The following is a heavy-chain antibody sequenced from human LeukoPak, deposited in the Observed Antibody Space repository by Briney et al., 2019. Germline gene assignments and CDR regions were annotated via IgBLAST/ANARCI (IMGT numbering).Heavy chain of an antibody. CDR2: ISESGDNT. Sequence: GGSLRLSCVASGFTFASHAVSWVRQAPGKGLEWVSSISESGDNTYYADSVKGRFTISRDNAKNSLYLQMNSLRAEDTAVYYCARLGCNGDNCYSVDSWGQGTLVTVSS. CDR3: ARLGCNGDNCYSVDS. CDR1: GFTFASHA. V-gene: IGHV3-23*01. D-gene: IGHD2-15*01. J-gene: IGHJ4*02.